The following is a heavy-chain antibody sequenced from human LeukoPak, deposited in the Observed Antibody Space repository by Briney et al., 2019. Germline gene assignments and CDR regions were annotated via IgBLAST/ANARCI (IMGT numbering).Heavy chain of an antibody. CDR1: GGSISSYY. Sequence: SETLSLTCTVSGGSISSYYWSWIPQPAGKGLEWIGRIYTSGSTNYNPSLKSRVTMSVDTSKNQFSLKLSSVTAADTAVYYCARDGGYSGYEYYYYYYMDVWGKGTTVTVSS. D-gene: IGHD5-12*01. J-gene: IGHJ6*03. CDR3: ARDGGYSGYEYYYYYYMDV. V-gene: IGHV4-4*07. CDR2: IYTSGST.